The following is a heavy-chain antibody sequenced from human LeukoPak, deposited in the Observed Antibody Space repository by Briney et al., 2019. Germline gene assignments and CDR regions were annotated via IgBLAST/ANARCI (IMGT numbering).Heavy chain of an antibody. Sequence: GGSLRLSCAASGFTFSDYYMSWIRQAPGKGLEWVSYISSSGSTIYYADSVKGRFTISRDNAKNSLYLQMNSLRAEDTAVYYCARVPGSPKYYYYYMDVWGKGTTVTISS. CDR1: GFTFSDYY. J-gene: IGHJ6*03. CDR3: ARVPGSPKYYYYYMDV. V-gene: IGHV3-11*01. CDR2: ISSSGSTI. D-gene: IGHD3-10*01.